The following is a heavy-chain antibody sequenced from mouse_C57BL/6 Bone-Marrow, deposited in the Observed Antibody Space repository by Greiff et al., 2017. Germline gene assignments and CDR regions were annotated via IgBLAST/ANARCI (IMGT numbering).Heavy chain of an antibody. CDR3: ARENYYGSKGY. Sequence: QVQLQQSGPELVKPGASVKISCKASGYAFSSSWMNWVKQRPGKGLEWIGRIYPGDGDTNYNGKFKGKATLTADKSSSTAYMQLRSLTSQDSAVSFCARENYYGSKGYWGQGTTLTVSS. J-gene: IGHJ2*01. D-gene: IGHD1-1*01. CDR2: IYPGDGDT. CDR1: GYAFSSSW. V-gene: IGHV1-82*01.